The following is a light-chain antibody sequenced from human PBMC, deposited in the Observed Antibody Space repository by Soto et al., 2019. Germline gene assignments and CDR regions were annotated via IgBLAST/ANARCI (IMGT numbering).Light chain of an antibody. V-gene: IGLV4-69*01. J-gene: IGLJ3*02. Sequence: QLVLTQSPSASASLGASVKLTCTLSSGHSSYAIAWHQLLPEKGPRFLMKLTSDGSHRKGDGIPDRFSGSSSGAERYLTISSLQSEDEADYYCQTWGTGINWVFGGGTKLTVL. CDR2: LTSDGSH. CDR1: SGHSSYA. CDR3: QTWGTGINWV.